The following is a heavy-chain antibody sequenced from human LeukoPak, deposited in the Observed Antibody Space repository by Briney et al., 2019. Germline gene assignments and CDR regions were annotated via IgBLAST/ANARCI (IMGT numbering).Heavy chain of an antibody. V-gene: IGHV3-23*01. D-gene: IGHD2-21*02. CDR1: GFTLSSYA. CDR3: AKFLGSVVVTAFDY. Sequence: PGGSLRLSCAASGFTLSSYAMSWVREAPGKGLEWVSAISGSGGSTYYADSVKGRFTISRDNSKNTLYLQMNSLRAEDTAVYYCAKFLGSVVVTAFDYWGQGTLVTVSS. CDR2: ISGSGGST. J-gene: IGHJ4*02.